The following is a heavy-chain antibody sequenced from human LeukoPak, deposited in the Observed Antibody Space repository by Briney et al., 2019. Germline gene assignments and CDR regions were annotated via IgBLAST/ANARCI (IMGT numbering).Heavy chain of an antibody. CDR1: GYTFIDYD. Sequence: ASVKVSCKASGYTFIDYDIDWVRQAIGQGLEWMGWMNSKSGNTGYAQKFQGRVTMTRSTSISTAYMELSSLRSEDTAVYYCARGGLRAGTGGFDPWGQGTLVTVSS. J-gene: IGHJ5*02. D-gene: IGHD6-13*01. V-gene: IGHV1-8*01. CDR2: MNSKSGNT. CDR3: ARGGLRAGTGGFDP.